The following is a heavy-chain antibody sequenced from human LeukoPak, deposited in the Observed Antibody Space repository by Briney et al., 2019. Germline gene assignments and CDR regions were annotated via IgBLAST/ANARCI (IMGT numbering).Heavy chain of an antibody. V-gene: IGHV3-23*01. CDR1: GFTFSSYA. J-gene: IGHJ3*02. CDR2: ISGTGGRT. D-gene: IGHD1-26*01. CDR3: ARVPPWVGATPDDAFDI. Sequence: GGSLRLSCAASGFTFSSYAMSWVRQAPGKGLEWVSAISGTGGRTYYADSVKGRFTISRDNSKNTLYLQMNSLRAEDTAVYYCARVPPWVGATPDDAFDIWGQGTMVTVSS.